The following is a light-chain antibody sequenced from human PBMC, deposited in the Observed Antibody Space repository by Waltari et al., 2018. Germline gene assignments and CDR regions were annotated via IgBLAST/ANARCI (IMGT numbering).Light chain of an antibody. CDR2: LGS. J-gene: IGKJ2*01. Sequence: PGEPASLSCRSSQSLLDTNGHKYLDWYLQKPGQSPQLLIYLGSSRASGVPDRFSGSGSGSYFTLNISRVEAEDVGIYYCMQTLQAPRTFGQGTKLEIK. CDR3: MQTLQAPRT. V-gene: IGKV2-28*01. CDR1: QSLLDTNGHKY.